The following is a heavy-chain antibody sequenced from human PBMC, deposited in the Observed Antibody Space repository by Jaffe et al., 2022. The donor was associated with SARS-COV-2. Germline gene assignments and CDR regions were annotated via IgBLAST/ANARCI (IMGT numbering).Heavy chain of an antibody. CDR1: GGTFSSYA. D-gene: IGHD2-15*01. CDR3: ARDPGYCSGGTCDNHYYYMDV. J-gene: IGHJ6*03. V-gene: IGHV1-69*01. CDR2: IIPIFGTT. Sequence: QVQLVQSGAEVKKPGSSVKVSCKASGGTFSSYAFTWVRQAPGQGLEWMGGIIPIFGTTNYAQKFQGRVTITADESTSTVYMELSSLRSDDTAVYYCARDPGYCSGGTCDNHYYYMDVWGKGTTVTVSS.